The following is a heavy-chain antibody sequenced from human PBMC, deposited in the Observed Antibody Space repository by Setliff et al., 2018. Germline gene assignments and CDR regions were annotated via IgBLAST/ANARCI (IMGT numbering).Heavy chain of an antibody. J-gene: IGHJ3*02. CDR1: GFSFSSYA. D-gene: IGHD1-26*01. V-gene: IGHV3-23*01. Sequence: GGSLRLSCVASGFSFSSYAVSWVRQTPGKGLEWVSTVTDDGRRTYYPNPVKGQFTISGDNSKNTLYLQMNNLRVEDTALYYCVRRGGTSGQGAFDIWGRGTMVTVSS. CDR2: VTDDGRRT. CDR3: VRRGGTSGQGAFDI.